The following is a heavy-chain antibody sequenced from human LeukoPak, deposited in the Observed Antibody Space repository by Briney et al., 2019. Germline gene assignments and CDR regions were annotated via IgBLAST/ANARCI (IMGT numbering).Heavy chain of an antibody. CDR1: GLTVSSNY. CDR2: ISGSGSNT. V-gene: IGHV3-23*01. Sequence: GGSPRLSCAASGLTVSSNYMSWVRQAPGKGLEWVSLISGSGSNTYYADSVKGRFTVSRDNSKNTLYLQMNSLRAEDTAVYYCSKGDCWGQGTLVTVSS. CDR3: SKGDC. J-gene: IGHJ4*02.